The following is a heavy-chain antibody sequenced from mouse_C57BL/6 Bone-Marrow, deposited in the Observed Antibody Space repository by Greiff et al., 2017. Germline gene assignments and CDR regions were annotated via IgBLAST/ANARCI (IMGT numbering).Heavy chain of an antibody. CDR1: GFNIKDDY. CDR2: IDPENGDT. J-gene: IGHJ4*01. D-gene: IGHD1-1*01. CDR3: TTSVVATRDYYAMDY. Sequence: DVKLQESGAELVRPGASVKLSCTASGFNIKDDYMHWVKQRPEQGLEWIGWIDPENGDTEYASKFQGKATITADTSSNTAYLQLSSLTSEDTAVYYCTTSVVATRDYYAMDYWGQGTSVTVSS. V-gene: IGHV14-4*01.